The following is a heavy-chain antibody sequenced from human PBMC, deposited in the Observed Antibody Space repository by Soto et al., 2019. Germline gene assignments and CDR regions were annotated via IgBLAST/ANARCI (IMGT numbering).Heavy chain of an antibody. J-gene: IGHJ3*01. CDR2: VDGSGFTP. CDR3: AKGLGLYCGGGCFDAFDV. V-gene: IGHV3-23*01. CDR1: GLTFNSYA. D-gene: IGHD2-21*02. Sequence: EVQLLESGGGLVQPGGSLRLSWAASGLTFNSYATTWVRQAPGRGLELVSGVDGSGFTPYHADSVKGRFPISRDNSKNTLYLQMNSLRAEDTAVYYCAKGLGLYCGGGCFDAFDVWGQGAMVSVSS.